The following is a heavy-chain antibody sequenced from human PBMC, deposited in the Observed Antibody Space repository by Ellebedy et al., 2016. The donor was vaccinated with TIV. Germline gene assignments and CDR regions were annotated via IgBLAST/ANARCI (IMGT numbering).Heavy chain of an antibody. CDR2: INQGGSET. D-gene: IGHD5-12*01. J-gene: IGHJ4*02. V-gene: IGHV3-7*01. CDR1: GFTFSRFW. Sequence: GESLKISCAASGFTFSRFWMAWVRQAPGKGLEWVATINQGGSETYYVDSVKGRFTISRDNSKNSLNLQMNSLRADDTALYYCASAARGSGAYESFWGQGTLVTVSS. CDR3: ASAARGSGAYESF.